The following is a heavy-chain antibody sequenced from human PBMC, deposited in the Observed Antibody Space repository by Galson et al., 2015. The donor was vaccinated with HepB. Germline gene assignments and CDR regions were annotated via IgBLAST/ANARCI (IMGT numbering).Heavy chain of an antibody. J-gene: IGHJ4*02. Sequence: SLRLSCAASGFTFSSYAMSWVRQAPGRGLEWVSALSRSGGSTHYADSVRGRFTNSRDNSNKTLYLQLNSLRAEDTAVYYCAQEAGGSYHAYWGQGTLLTVSS. CDR2: LSRSGGST. D-gene: IGHD1-26*01. V-gene: IGHV3-23*01. CDR1: GFTFSSYA. CDR3: AQEAGGSYHAY.